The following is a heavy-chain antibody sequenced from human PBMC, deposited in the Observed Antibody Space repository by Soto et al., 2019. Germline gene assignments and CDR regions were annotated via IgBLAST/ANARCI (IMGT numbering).Heavy chain of an antibody. CDR3: AQRRRRFGGHAFDI. V-gene: IGHV2-5*02. CDR1: GFSLSTSRVG. J-gene: IGHJ3*02. D-gene: IGHD3-16*01. Sequence: ITLKESGPTLVKPTQTLTLTCTFSGFSLSTSRVGVGWIRQPPGKALEWLALIYWDDDKRYSPSLTSRLTITKDTSKSQVVLTMTNMDPLDTATYYCAQRRRRFGGHAFDIWGQGTMGTVSA. CDR2: IYWDDDK.